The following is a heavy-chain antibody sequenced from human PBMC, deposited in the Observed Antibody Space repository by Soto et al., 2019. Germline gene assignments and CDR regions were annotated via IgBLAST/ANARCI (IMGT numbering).Heavy chain of an antibody. V-gene: IGHV3-30*18. Sequence: QVQLVESGGGVVQPGRSLRLSCAASGFTFSSDGMHWVRQAPGKGLEWVAVILYDGSKKYYADSVKGRFTISRDNSKNTLYLQMSSLRAEDTALYYCVKDGSSGWPYFDDMDVWGQGTTVTVSS. D-gene: IGHD6-19*01. J-gene: IGHJ6*02. CDR2: ILYDGSKK. CDR1: GFTFSSDG. CDR3: VKDGSSGWPYFDDMDV.